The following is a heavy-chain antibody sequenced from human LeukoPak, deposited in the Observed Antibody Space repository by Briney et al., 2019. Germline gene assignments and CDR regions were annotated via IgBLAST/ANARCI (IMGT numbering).Heavy chain of an antibody. CDR2: IIPIFGTA. J-gene: IGHJ4*02. V-gene: IGHV1-69*01. Sequence: SVKVSCKASGGTFSSYAISWVRQAPGQGLEWMGGIIPIFGTANYAQKFQGRVTITADESTSTAYMELSSLRSGDTAVYYCARGRSGYEAFDYWGQGTLVTVSS. CDR3: ARGRSGYEAFDY. D-gene: IGHD5-12*01. CDR1: GGTFSSYA.